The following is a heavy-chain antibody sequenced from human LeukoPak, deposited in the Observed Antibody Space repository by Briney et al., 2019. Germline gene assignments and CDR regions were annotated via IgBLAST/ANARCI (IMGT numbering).Heavy chain of an antibody. J-gene: IGHJ4*02. CDR3: ARQLRGEAVAGHLQPFDY. CDR2: IYYSGST. V-gene: IGHV4-59*08. D-gene: IGHD6-19*01. Sequence: KASETLSLTCTVSGGSISTYYWSWIRQPPGKGLEWIGYIYYSGSTNYNPSLKSRVTISVDTSKNQFSLKLSSVTAADTAVYFCARQLRGEAVAGHLQPFDYWGQGTLVTVSS. CDR1: GGSISTYY.